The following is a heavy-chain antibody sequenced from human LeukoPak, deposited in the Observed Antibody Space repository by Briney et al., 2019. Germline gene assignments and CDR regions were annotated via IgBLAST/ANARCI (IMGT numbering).Heavy chain of an antibody. CDR2: ISYDGSNK. CDR3: AKSNREDIVVVPAALRDYYFDY. Sequence: PGGSLRLSCAASGFTFSSYGMHWVRQAPGKGLEWVAVISYDGSNKYYADSVKGRFTISRDNSKNTLYLQMNSLRAEDTPVYYCAKSNREDIVVVPAALRDYYFDYWGQGTLVTVSS. CDR1: GFTFSSYG. V-gene: IGHV3-30*18. D-gene: IGHD2-2*01. J-gene: IGHJ4*02.